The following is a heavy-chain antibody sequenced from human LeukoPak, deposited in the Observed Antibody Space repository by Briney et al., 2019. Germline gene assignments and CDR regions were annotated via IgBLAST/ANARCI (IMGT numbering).Heavy chain of an antibody. D-gene: IGHD2-21*01. Sequence: ASVKVSCKPSGYTFTNYYIHWVRQAPGQGLEWMGWIIPNSGATNYAPKFQDRVTMTSDTSISTAYMELSRLRSDDTAVYYCARGPYYYYYMDVWGKGTTVTISS. CDR1: GYTFTNYY. V-gene: IGHV1-2*02. CDR2: IIPNSGAT. J-gene: IGHJ6*03. CDR3: ARGPYYYYYMDV.